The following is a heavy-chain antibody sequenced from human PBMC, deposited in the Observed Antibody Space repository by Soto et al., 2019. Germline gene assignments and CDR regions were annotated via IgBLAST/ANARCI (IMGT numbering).Heavy chain of an antibody. Sequence: QVQLVESGGGVVQPGRSLRLSCAASGFTFSSYGMHWVRQAPGKGLEWVAVIWYDGSNKYYADSVKGRFTISRDNSKNTLYLQMNSLRAGDTAVYYCARPYCSSTSCDPRPGYGGAAFDIWGQGTMVTVSS. D-gene: IGHD2-2*01. J-gene: IGHJ3*02. CDR1: GFTFSSYG. CDR3: ARPYCSSTSCDPRPGYGGAAFDI. CDR2: IWYDGSNK. V-gene: IGHV3-33*01.